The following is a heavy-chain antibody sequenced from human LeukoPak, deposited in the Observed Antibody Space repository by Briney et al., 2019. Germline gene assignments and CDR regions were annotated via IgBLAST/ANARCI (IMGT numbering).Heavy chain of an antibody. J-gene: IGHJ4*02. CDR2: ISGYNGYT. V-gene: IGHV1-18*01. D-gene: IGHD3-10*01. CDR1: GYIFTNYG. Sequence: VASVKVSCKPSGYIFTNYGISWVRQAPGQGLEWMGWISGYNGYTNHAQKLQGRVTMTTDTSTSTVYMELRSLRSDDTAVYYCARSRTHRLYSGSGSYPGAFDYWGQGTLVTVSS. CDR3: ARSRTHRLYSGSGSYPGAFDY.